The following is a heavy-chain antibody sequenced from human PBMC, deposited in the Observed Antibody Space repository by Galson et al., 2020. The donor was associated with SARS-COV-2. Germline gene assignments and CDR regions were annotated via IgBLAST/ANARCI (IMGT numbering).Heavy chain of an antibody. Sequence: ASETLSLTCTVSGDLLHSLYWSWIRQPAGKGLEWIGRIQASGTTEYHPSLKSRVTMSIDTSMNQFSLNLRSMTAAETAVYYCARDPHYGSGRWGRGILVTVSS. CDR1: GDLLHSLY. D-gene: IGHD3-10*01. CDR2: IQASGTT. V-gene: IGHV4-4*07. J-gene: IGHJ4*02. CDR3: ARDPHYGSGR.